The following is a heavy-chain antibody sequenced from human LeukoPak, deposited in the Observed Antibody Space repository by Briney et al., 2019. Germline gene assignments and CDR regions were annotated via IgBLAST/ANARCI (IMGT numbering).Heavy chain of an antibody. CDR3: ASAVQWLLFDY. CDR1: GFTVSGNY. Sequence: GGSLRLSCAASGFTVSGNYMTWVRQAPGKGLEWVSVIYSGGSTYYADSVKGRFTISRDNSKNTLYLQMNSLRGEDTAVYYCASAVQWLLFDYWGQGTLVTVSS. J-gene: IGHJ4*02. V-gene: IGHV3-53*01. CDR2: IYSGGST. D-gene: IGHD6-19*01.